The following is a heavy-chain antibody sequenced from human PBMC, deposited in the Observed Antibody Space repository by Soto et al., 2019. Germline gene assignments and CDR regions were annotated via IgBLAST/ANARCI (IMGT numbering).Heavy chain of an antibody. D-gene: IGHD2-15*01. V-gene: IGHV6-1*01. Sequence: SQTLSLTCAISGDSVSSNSAAWNWIRQSPSRGLEWLGRTYYRSKWYNDYAVSVKSRITINPDTSKNQFSLQLNSVTPEDTAVYYCARGITCSGGSCYSRYRDDYYYYYMDVWGKGTTVTSP. CDR2: TYYRSKWYN. CDR1: GDSVSSNSAA. CDR3: ARGITCSGGSCYSRYRDDYYYYYMDV. J-gene: IGHJ6*03.